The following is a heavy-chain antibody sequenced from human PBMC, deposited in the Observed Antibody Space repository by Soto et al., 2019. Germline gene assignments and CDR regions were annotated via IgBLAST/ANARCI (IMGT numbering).Heavy chain of an antibody. V-gene: IGHV3-7*05. CDR3: ASAVSPGYRSLYFDAFDI. Sequence: EVRLVESGGGLVQPGGSLRLSCAASGFTFSSDWMTWVRQAPGKGLEWVANIRKDGSKTSYLDSVRGRFTISRDNAQSSLYLQMDSLRAEDTALYYCASAVSPGYRSLYFDAFDIWGQGTMVTVSS. CDR1: GFTFSSDW. D-gene: IGHD6-13*01. J-gene: IGHJ3*02. CDR2: IRKDGSKT.